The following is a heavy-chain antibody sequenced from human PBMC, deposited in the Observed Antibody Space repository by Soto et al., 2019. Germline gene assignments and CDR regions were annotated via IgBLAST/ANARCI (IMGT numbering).Heavy chain of an antibody. D-gene: IGHD3-10*01. CDR2: INAGNGNT. CDR3: AREITMVRGVILFNGMDV. V-gene: IGHV1-3*01. CDR1: GFTFTNYA. Sequence: GASVKVSCKASGFTFTNYAILWVRQAPGHRLEWMGWINAGNGNTKYSQKFQGRVTIARDTSASTAYMELSSLRSEDTAVYYCAREITMVRGVILFNGMDVWGQGTTVTVSS. J-gene: IGHJ6*02.